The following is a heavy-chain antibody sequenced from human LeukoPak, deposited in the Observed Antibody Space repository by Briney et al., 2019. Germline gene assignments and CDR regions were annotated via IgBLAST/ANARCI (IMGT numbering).Heavy chain of an antibody. J-gene: IGHJ3*02. Sequence: GGSLRLSCAASGFTFSSYAMHWVRQAPGKGLEWVAVISYDGSNKYYPDSVKGRFTISRDNSKNTLYLQMNSLRAEDMAVYYCARDSQARYFEGGAFDIWGQGTMVTVSS. CDR1: GFTFSSYA. CDR3: ARDSQARYFEGGAFDI. V-gene: IGHV3-30*04. D-gene: IGHD3-9*01. CDR2: ISYDGSNK.